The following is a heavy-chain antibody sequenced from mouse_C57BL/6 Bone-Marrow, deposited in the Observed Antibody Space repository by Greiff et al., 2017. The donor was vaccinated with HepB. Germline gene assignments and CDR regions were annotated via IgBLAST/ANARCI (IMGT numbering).Heavy chain of an antibody. CDR2: IYPGNSDT. Sequence: VQLQQSGTVLARPGASVKMSCKTSGYTFTSYWMHWVKQRPGQGLEWIGAIYPGNSDTSYNQKFKGKAKLTAVTSASAAYMELSSLTNEDSAVYYCTREGFITTVVYYFDYWGQGTTLTVSS. CDR3: TREGFITTVVYYFDY. CDR1: GYTFTSYW. D-gene: IGHD1-1*01. J-gene: IGHJ2*01. V-gene: IGHV1-5*01.